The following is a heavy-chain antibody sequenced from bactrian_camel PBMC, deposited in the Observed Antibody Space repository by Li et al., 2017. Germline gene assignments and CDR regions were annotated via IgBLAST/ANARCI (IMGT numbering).Heavy chain of an antibody. CDR2: YAGPQYI. J-gene: IGHJ4*01. CDR3: ASDPTGFDCYSGSYCRSCN. CDR1: AYTPANVR. D-gene: IGHD3*01. V-gene: IGHV3S53*01. Sequence: VQLVESGGGSVQAGGSLRLSCAFDAYTPANVRMAWFRQAPGKKREAVASYAGPQYINYADSVKGRFTISEDKAKTTYYLQMNNLQTEDTAVYYCASDPTGFDCYSGSYCRSCNWGQGTQVTVS.